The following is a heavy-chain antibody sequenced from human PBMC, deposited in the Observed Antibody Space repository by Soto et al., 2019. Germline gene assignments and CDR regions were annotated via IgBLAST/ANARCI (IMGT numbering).Heavy chain of an antibody. V-gene: IGHV3-23*01. CDR1: GFTFSSYA. CDR3: ATRVSVAHFDY. D-gene: IGHD5-12*01. Sequence: EVQLLESGGGLVQPGGSLRLSCAASGFTFSSYAMSWVRQAPGKGLEWVSAISGSGGSTYYADSVKGRFTISRDNSKNTLYLQMNRLRAEATAVYYCATRVSVAHFDYWGQGTLVTVSS. J-gene: IGHJ4*02. CDR2: ISGSGGST.